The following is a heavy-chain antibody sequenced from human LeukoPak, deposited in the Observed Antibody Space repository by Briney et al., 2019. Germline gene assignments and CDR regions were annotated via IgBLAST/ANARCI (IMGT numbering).Heavy chain of an antibody. CDR2: MNLDGTET. D-gene: IGHD3-10*02. V-gene: IGHV3-7*01. J-gene: IGHJ4*01. Sequence: GGSLRLSCAASGFPFSDHWVNWVRQAPGKGLEWVANMNLDGTETYYVDSVKGRFTISRDNAKNTLYLQLDSLRAEDTAVYYCARSLSSPVPNYWGQGTLVTVSS. CDR3: ARSLSSPVPNY. CDR1: GFPFSDHW.